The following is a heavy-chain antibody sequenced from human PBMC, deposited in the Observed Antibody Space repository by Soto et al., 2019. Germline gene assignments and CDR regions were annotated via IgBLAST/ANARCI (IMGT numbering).Heavy chain of an antibody. CDR3: ARDEAYSSSSQYYYYYMDV. J-gene: IGHJ6*03. D-gene: IGHD6-6*01. CDR1: GFTFSSYG. V-gene: IGHV3-33*01. CDR2: IWYDGSNK. Sequence: GGSLRLSCAASGFTFSSYGMHWVRQAPGKGLEWVAVIWYDGSNKYYADSVKGRFTISRDNSKNTLYLQMNSLRAEDTAVYYCARDEAYSSSSQYYYYYMDVWGKGTTVTVSS.